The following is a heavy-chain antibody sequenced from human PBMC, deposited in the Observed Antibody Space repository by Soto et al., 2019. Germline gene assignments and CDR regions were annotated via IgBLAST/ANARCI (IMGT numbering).Heavy chain of an antibody. D-gene: IGHD3-9*01. V-gene: IGHV4-39*01. Sequence: PSETLSLTCSVSGDSINSDKYYWGWIRQPPGKGLEWIGRIYFRGKTDYNPSLQTRVTISLDKSKNQFSLKLNSLTAADSAVYFSVSLEGLATISYYFDFWGQGALVTVPS. CDR1: GDSINSDKYY. CDR2: IYFRGKT. J-gene: IGHJ4*02. CDR3: VSLEGLATISYYFDF.